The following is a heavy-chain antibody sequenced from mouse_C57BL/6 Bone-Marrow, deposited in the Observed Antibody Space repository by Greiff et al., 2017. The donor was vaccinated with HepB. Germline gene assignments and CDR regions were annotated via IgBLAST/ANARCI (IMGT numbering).Heavy chain of an antibody. CDR1: GFNIKDYY. D-gene: IGHD1-1*01. CDR2: IDPEDGET. J-gene: IGHJ1*03. Sequence: EVQLQQSGAELVKPGASVKLSCTASGFNIKDYYMHWVKQRTEQGLEWIGRIDPEDGETKYAPKFQGKATITADTSSNTAYLQLRSLTSEDTAVYYCARSDTTVVARYWYFDVWGTGTTGTVSS. CDR3: ARSDTTVVARYWYFDV. V-gene: IGHV14-2*01.